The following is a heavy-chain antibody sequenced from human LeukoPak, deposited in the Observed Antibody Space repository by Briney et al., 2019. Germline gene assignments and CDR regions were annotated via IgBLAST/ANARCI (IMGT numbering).Heavy chain of an antibody. J-gene: IGHJ4*02. V-gene: IGHV1-2*02. D-gene: IGHD2-2*01. CDR1: GYTFTGYY. CDR3: ARVGVPAANGMAFDY. Sequence: ASVEVSCKASGYTFTGYYIHWVRQAPGQGLEWMGWINPNSGDTNYAQKFQGRVTVTRDTSISTAYMELSRLTSDDTAVYYCARVGVPAANGMAFDYWGQGTLVTVSS. CDR2: INPNSGDT.